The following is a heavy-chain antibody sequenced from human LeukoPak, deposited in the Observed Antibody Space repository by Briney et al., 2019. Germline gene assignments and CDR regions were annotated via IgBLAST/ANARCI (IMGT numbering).Heavy chain of an antibody. Sequence: GGSLRLSCAASGFTFSNYWMSWVRQAPWKGLEWVANIDPDGSKTQYVGSVKGRFTTSRENAKNSLYLQMNSLRAEDTAIYYCARIWYFGDNNWRYFDYWGQGTLVTVSS. CDR1: GFTFSNYW. CDR3: ARIWYFGDNNWRYFDY. CDR2: IDPDGSKT. J-gene: IGHJ4*02. D-gene: IGHD1-20*01. V-gene: IGHV3-7*01.